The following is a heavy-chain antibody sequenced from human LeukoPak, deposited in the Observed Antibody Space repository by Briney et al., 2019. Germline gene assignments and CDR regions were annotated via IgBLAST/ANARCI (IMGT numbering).Heavy chain of an antibody. CDR3: AREVTGDHLLYYFDY. V-gene: IGHV4-39*02. D-gene: IGHD7-27*01. CDR2: IYYSGST. CDR1: GGSISSSSYY. J-gene: IGHJ4*02. Sequence: SETLSLTCTVSGGSISSSSYYWGWIRQPPGKGLEWIGSIYYSGSTYYNPSLKSRVTISVDTSKNQFSLKLSSVTAADTAVYYCAREVTGDHLLYYFDYWGQGTLVTVSS.